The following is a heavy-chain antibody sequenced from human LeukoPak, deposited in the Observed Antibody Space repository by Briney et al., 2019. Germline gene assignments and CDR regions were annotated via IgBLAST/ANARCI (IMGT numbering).Heavy chain of an antibody. CDR2: INAYNGNT. CDR3: ARDRHIAAAVYYYYMDV. J-gene: IGHJ6*03. V-gene: IGHV1-18*01. Sequence: GASVKVSCKXSGYTFTSYVISWVRQAPGQGLEGMGWINAYNGNTDYAQRVQGRVTMTTDTSTSTAYMELRSLRSDDTAVYYCARDRHIAAAVYYYYMDVWGKGTPVTVSS. D-gene: IGHD6-13*01. CDR1: GYTFTSYV.